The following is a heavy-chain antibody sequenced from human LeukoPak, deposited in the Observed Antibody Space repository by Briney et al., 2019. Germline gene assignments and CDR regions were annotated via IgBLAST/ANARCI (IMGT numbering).Heavy chain of an antibody. CDR1: GFIFSNYG. CDR2: IPKDGINK. CDR3: AKGDSN. Sequence: GGSLRLSCTTSGFIFSNYGFHWVRQAPGKGLEWVALIRNDIPKDGINKYYADSVRGRFTISRDNSKNTVYLQMNSLRVADTAMYYCAKGDSNWGQGTLVTASS. V-gene: IGHV3-30*02. J-gene: IGHJ4*02. D-gene: IGHD6-13*01.